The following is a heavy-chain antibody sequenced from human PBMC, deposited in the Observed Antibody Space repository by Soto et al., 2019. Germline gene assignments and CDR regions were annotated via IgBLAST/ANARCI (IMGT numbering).Heavy chain of an antibody. V-gene: IGHV3-30-3*01. CDR1: GFTFSSYA. CDR2: ISYDGSNK. J-gene: IGHJ3*02. Sequence: QVQLVESGGGVVQPGRSLRLSCAASGFTFSSYAMHWVRQAPGKGLEWVAVISYDGSNKYYSDSVKGRFTISRDNSKNTLYLQMNSLRAEDTDVYYCARELDHAFDIWGQGTLVTVS. CDR3: ARELDHAFDI.